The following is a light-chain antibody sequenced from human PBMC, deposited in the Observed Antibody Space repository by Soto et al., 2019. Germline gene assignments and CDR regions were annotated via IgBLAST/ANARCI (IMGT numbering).Light chain of an antibody. CDR3: LLSYNGPDV. V-gene: IGLV7-46*01. Sequence: QAVVTQEPSLTVSPGGTVTLTCGSSTGAVTSGHYPYWFQQKPGQAPTTLIYDTNNKHSWTPARFSGSLLGGKAALTLSGAQPEDEAEYCCLLSYNGPDVFGPGTKGTVL. CDR1: TGAVTSGHY. CDR2: DTN. J-gene: IGLJ1*01.